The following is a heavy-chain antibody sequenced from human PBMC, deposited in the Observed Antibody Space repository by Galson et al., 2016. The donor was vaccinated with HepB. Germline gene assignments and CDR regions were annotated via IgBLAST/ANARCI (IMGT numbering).Heavy chain of an antibody. V-gene: IGHV4-31*03. J-gene: IGHJ4*02. CDR3: ARDKEADGSDY. Sequence: TLSLTCTVSGGSISSGGYYWSWIRQHPGKGLEWIGYIYYSGSTYYNPSLKSRVTISVDTSKNQFSLKLSSVTAADTAVYYCARDKEADGSDYWGQGTLVTVSS. D-gene: IGHD5-24*01. CDR1: GGSISSGGYY. CDR2: IYYSGST.